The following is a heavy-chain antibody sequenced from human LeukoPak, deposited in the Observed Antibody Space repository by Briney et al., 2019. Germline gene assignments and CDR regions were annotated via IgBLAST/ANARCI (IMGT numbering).Heavy chain of an antibody. CDR3: AKAPQVWLGSRRDWFDP. CDR1: GMTFSNYD. CDR2: ISGSGGST. D-gene: IGHD3-10*01. Sequence: PGGSLRLSCTASGMTFSNYDMTWVRQTPGKGLEWVSAISGSGGSTYYADSVKGRFTISRDNSKNTLYLQMNSLRAEDTAVYYCAKAPQVWLGSRRDWFDPWGQGTLVTVSS. J-gene: IGHJ5*02. V-gene: IGHV3-23*01.